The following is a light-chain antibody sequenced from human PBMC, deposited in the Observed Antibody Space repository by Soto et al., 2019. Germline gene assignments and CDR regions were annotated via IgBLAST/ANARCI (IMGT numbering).Light chain of an antibody. J-gene: IGKJ3*01. V-gene: IGKV1-5*01. CDR1: QSISSW. CDR2: DAS. CDR3: QQYNSYSRLFT. Sequence: DIQMTQSPSTLSASVGDRVTITCRASQSISSWLAWYQQKPGKAPKLLIYDASSLESGVPSRFSGSGSGTEFTLTISSLQPDDFATYYCQQYNSYSRLFTFGPGTKVDIK.